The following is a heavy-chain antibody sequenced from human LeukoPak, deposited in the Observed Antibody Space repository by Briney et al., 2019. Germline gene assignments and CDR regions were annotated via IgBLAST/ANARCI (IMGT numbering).Heavy chain of an antibody. CDR1: GGTFSSYA. V-gene: IGHV1-69*01. J-gene: IGHJ4*02. CDR2: IIPIFGTA. Sequence: GSSVKVSCKASGGTFSSYAISWVRQAPGQGLEWMGGIIPIFGTANYAQKFQGRVTITADESTSTAYMELSSLRSEDTAVYYCARGGKRFGNNHVNDYWGQGTLVTVFS. CDR3: ARGGKRFGNNHVNDY. D-gene: IGHD1/OR15-1a*01.